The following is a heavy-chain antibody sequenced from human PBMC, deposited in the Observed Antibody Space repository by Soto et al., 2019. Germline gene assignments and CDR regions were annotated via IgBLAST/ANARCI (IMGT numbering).Heavy chain of an antibody. D-gene: IGHD6-13*01. CDR2: IYYSGST. J-gene: IGHJ6*02. CDR1: GGSISSYY. CDR3: ARENSRGAAAADGYGMDV. Sequence: SETLSLTCTVSGGSISSYYWSWIRQPPGKGLEWIGYIYYSGSTNYNPSLKSRVTISVDTSKNQFSLKLSSVTAADTAVYYCARENSRGAAAADGYGMDVWGQGTTVTVSS. V-gene: IGHV4-59*01.